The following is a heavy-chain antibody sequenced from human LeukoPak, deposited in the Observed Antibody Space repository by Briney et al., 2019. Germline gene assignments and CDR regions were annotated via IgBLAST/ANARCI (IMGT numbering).Heavy chain of an antibody. CDR1: GFTFSSYS. V-gene: IGHV3-48*02. CDR3: ARDPPLSSSGWYYFDY. Sequence: QAGGSLRLSCAASGFTFSSYSMNWVRQAPGKGLEWVSYISSSSSTIYYADSVKGRFTISRDNAKNSLYLQMNSLRDEDTAVYYCARDPPLSSSGWYYFDYWGQGTLVTVSS. CDR2: ISSSSSTI. J-gene: IGHJ4*02. D-gene: IGHD6-19*01.